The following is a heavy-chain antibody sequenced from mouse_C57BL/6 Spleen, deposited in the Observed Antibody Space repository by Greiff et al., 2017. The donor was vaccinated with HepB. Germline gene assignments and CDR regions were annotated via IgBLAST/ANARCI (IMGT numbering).Heavy chain of an antibody. V-gene: IGHV5-17*01. Sequence: EVQVVESGGGLVKPGGSLKLSCAASGFTFSDYGMHWVRQAPEKGLEWVAYISSGSSTIYYADTVKGRFTISRDNAKNTLFLQMTSLRSEDTAMYYCARGGLRYWYFDVWGTGTTVTVSS. D-gene: IGHD3-1*01. J-gene: IGHJ1*03. CDR2: ISSGSSTI. CDR3: ARGGLRYWYFDV. CDR1: GFTFSDYG.